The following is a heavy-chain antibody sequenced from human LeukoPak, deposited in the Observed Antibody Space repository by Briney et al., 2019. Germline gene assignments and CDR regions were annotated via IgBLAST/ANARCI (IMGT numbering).Heavy chain of an antibody. J-gene: IGHJ4*02. CDR1: GFTFSSYG. CDR2: IWYDGSNK. CDR3: AKAYCSSTSCHALYYFDY. V-gene: IGHV3-33*06. Sequence: GGSLRLSCAASGFTFSSYGMHWVRQAPGKGLEWVAVIWYDGSNKYYADSVKGRFTISRDNSKNTPYLQMNSLRAEDTAVYYCAKAYCSSTSCHALYYFDYWGQGTLVTVSS. D-gene: IGHD2-2*01.